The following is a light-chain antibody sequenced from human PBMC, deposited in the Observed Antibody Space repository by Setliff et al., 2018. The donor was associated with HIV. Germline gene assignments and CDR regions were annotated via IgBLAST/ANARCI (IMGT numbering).Light chain of an antibody. CDR3: SSYTSRNTYV. CDR2: DVS. J-gene: IGLJ1*01. CDR1: SSDFGGYNY. Sequence: QSALAQPASVSGSPGQSITISCTGASSDFGGYNYVSWYEQHPGKAPKLMIYDVSKRPSGVSNRFSGSKFGNTASLTISGLQAEDEADYYCSSYTSRNTYVFGTGTKV. V-gene: IGLV2-14*03.